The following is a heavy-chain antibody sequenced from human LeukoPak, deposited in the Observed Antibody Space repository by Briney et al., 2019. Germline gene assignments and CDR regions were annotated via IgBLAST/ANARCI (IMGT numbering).Heavy chain of an antibody. D-gene: IGHD4-17*01. CDR2: ISMNGDST. V-gene: IGHV3-64*01. J-gene: IGHJ1*01. CDR1: GFTFSSYA. Sequence: GGSLRLSCAASGFTFSSYAMHWIRQAPGKGLEYVSAISMNGDSTFHAISVKGRFTISRDNSKNTLYLQMGSLRPEDMAVYYCARMDYSDQFFQHWGQGSLVTVSS. CDR3: ARMDYSDQFFQH.